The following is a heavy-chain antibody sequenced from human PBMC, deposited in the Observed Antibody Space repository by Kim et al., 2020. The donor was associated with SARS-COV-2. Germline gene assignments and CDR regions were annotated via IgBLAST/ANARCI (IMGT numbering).Heavy chain of an antibody. Sequence: GGSLRLSCAASGFTFSSYSMNWVRQAPGKGLEWVSSISSSSSYIYYADSVKGRFTISRDNAKNSLYLQMNSLRAEDTAVYYCARGETTVTTTWGNGFDYWGQGTLVTVSS. CDR2: ISSSSSYI. D-gene: IGHD4-17*01. CDR1: GFTFSSYS. CDR3: ARGETTVTTTWGNGFDY. J-gene: IGHJ4*02. V-gene: IGHV3-21*04.